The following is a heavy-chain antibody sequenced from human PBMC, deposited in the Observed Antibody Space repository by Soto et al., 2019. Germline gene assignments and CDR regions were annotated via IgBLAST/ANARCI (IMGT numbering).Heavy chain of an antibody. CDR1: GYTLTELS. D-gene: IGHD5-12*01. CDR3: ATAAWWLRGAFDI. Sequence: VASVKVSCKVSGYTLTELSMHWVRQAPGKGLEWMGGFDPEDGETIYAQKFQGRVTMTEDTSTDTAYMELSSLRSEDTAVYYCATAAWWLRGAFDIWGQGTMVTVSS. V-gene: IGHV1-24*01. J-gene: IGHJ3*02. CDR2: FDPEDGET.